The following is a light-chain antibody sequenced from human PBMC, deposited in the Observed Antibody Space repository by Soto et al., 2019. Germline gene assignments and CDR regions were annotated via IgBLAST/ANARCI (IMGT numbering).Light chain of an antibody. V-gene: IGKV1-5*01. J-gene: IGKJ1*01. CDR2: DAS. CDR3: QQYSSYWT. CDR1: QSISRW. Sequence: DIQMTQSPSSLSASVGDRVTITCRASQSISRWLAWYQEKPGKAPKVLIYDASNLESGVPSRFSGSGSGTEFTLTISRLQADDFATYYCQQYSSYWTLGQGTKVDIK.